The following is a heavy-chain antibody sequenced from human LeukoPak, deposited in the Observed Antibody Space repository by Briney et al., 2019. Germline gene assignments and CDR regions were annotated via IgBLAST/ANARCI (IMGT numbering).Heavy chain of an antibody. Sequence: PSETLSLTCTVSGGSINTYYWSWVRQSPGKGLEWIGYIYYSGSTDYNPSLKSRVTMSVDTSKNQFSLKLSSVTAADTAVYYCSRMSRQLANDYWGQGILVTVSS. V-gene: IGHV4-59*01. CDR1: GGSINTYY. CDR2: IYYSGST. J-gene: IGHJ4*02. CDR3: SRMSRQLANDY.